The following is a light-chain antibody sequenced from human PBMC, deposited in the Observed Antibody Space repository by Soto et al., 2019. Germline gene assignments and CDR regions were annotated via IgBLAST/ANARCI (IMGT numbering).Light chain of an antibody. V-gene: IGLV1-40*01. CDR3: QSYDSSLRRV. J-gene: IGLJ2*01. Sequence: QSVLTQPPSVSAAPGQKVIISCSGSSSNIGNNYVSWYQQLPGTAPKLLIYDNSNRPSGVPDRFSGSKSGTSASLAITGLQAEDEADYYCQSYDSSLRRVFGGGTKVTVL. CDR2: DNS. CDR1: SSNIGNNY.